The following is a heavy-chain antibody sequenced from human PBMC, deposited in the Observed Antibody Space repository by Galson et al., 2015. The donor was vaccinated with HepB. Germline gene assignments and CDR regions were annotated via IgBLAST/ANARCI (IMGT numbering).Heavy chain of an antibody. V-gene: IGHV3-53*01. CDR2: IFKGDDT. CDR1: GFTVNSNY. D-gene: IGHD1-26*01. Sequence: SLRLSCEGSGFTVNSNYMRWVRQAPGTGLEWISVIFKGDDTYYADSVKGRFTISRDNSKNILYLQMNSLSAEDTAMYYCARGIIVGATIGAFDLWGQGTMVTVSS. J-gene: IGHJ3*01. CDR3: ARGIIVGATIGAFDL.